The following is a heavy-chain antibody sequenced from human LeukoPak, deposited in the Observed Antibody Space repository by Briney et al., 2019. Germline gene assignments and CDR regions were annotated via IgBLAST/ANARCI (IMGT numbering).Heavy chain of an antibody. CDR1: GFTFSSYC. D-gene: IGHD2-2*01. J-gene: IGHJ4*02. Sequence: GGSLRLSCPASGFTFSSYCMNWARQAPGKGLEWVSSISSSSSYIYYADSVKGRFTIPRDHAKNSLYLQMNSLRAEDTAVYYCARDAPGEPIVVVPAAMPHWGQGTLVTVSS. CDR3: ARDAPGEPIVVVPAAMPH. V-gene: IGHV3-21*01. CDR2: ISSSSSYI.